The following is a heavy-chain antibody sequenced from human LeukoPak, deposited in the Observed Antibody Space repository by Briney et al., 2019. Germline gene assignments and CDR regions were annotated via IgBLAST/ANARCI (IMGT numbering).Heavy chain of an antibody. D-gene: IGHD6-19*01. CDR3: AKDRGKGSGWYCPLDY. V-gene: IGHV3-30*18. CDR1: GFTFSSYG. Sequence: SGGSLGLSCAASGFTFSSYGMHWVRQAPGKGLEWVAVISYDGSNKYYADSVKGRFTISRDNSKNTLYLQMNSLRAEDTAVYYCAKDRGKGSGWYCPLDYWGQGTLVTVSS. CDR2: ISYDGSNK. J-gene: IGHJ4*02.